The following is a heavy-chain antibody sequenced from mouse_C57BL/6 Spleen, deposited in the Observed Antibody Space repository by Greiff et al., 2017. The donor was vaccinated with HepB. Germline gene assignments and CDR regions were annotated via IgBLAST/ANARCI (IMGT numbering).Heavy chain of an antibody. D-gene: IGHD1-1*01. V-gene: IGHV1-82*01. CDR3: ARSDYYGSSYEFAY. CDR2: IYPGDGDT. J-gene: IGHJ3*01. CDR1: GYAFSSSW. Sequence: QVQLQQSGPELVKPGASVKISCKASGYAFSSSWMNWVKQRPGKGLEWIGRIYPGDGDTNYNGKFKGKATLTADKSSSTAYMQLSSLTSEDSAVYFCARSDYYGSSYEFAYWGQGTLVTVSA.